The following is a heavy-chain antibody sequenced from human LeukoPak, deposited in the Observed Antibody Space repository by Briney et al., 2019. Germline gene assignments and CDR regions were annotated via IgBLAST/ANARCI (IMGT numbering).Heavy chain of an antibody. V-gene: IGHV3-23*01. D-gene: IGHD6-19*01. Sequence: GGSLSLSCEASGFTFSNYWMNWVRQATGKGLEWVSGVSGGGDNTYYADSVKGRFTVSRDNSKNTLYLQMNSLRAEDTAVYFCARTGSSGWSHFDYWGQGTLVTVSS. CDR2: VSGGGDNT. J-gene: IGHJ4*02. CDR1: GFTFSNYW. CDR3: ARTGSSGWSHFDY.